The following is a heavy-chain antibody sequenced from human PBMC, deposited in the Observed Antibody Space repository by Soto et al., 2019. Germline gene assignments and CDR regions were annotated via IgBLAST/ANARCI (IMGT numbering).Heavy chain of an antibody. CDR3: ATTPKLGYCSGGSCYSLDYYYYYMDV. CDR2: ISGSGGST. J-gene: IGHJ6*03. V-gene: IGHV3-23*01. CDR1: GFTFSSYA. Sequence: GGSLRLSCAASGFTFSSYAMSWVRQAPGKGLERVSAISGSGGSTYYADSVKGRFTISRDNSKNTLYLQMNSLRAEDTAVYYCATTPKLGYCSGGSCYSLDYYYYYMDVWGKGTTVTVSS. D-gene: IGHD2-15*01.